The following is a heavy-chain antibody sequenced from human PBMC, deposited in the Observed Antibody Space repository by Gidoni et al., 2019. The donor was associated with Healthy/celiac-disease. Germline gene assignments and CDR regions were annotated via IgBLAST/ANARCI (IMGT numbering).Heavy chain of an antibody. CDR1: GRSISRRSSY. J-gene: IGHJ5*02. V-gene: IGHV4-39*01. CDR3: ARQIWDYDYVWGSYRLCWFDP. Sequence: QLQLQESGPGLVKPSETLSLTCTVSGRSISRRSSYWGWIRQPPGKGLEWIGSIYYSGSTDYNPSLKSRVTISVETSKNQFSLKLSSVTAVDTAVDDCARQIWDYDYVWGSYRLCWFDPWGQGTLVTVSS. D-gene: IGHD3-16*02. CDR2: IYYSGST.